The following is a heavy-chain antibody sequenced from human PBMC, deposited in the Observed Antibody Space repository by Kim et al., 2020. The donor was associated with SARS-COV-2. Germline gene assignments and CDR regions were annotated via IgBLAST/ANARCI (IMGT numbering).Heavy chain of an antibody. V-gene: IGHV3-30*18. Sequence: GGSLRLSCAASGFTFSSYGMHWVRQAPGKGLEWVAVISYDGSNKYYADSVKGRFTISRDNSKNTLYLQMNSLRAEDTAVYYCAKDSAAGSGWNNYYFDYWGQGTLVTVSS. CDR2: ISYDGSNK. J-gene: IGHJ4*02. CDR3: AKDSAAGSGWNNYYFDY. D-gene: IGHD6-19*01. CDR1: GFTFSSYG.